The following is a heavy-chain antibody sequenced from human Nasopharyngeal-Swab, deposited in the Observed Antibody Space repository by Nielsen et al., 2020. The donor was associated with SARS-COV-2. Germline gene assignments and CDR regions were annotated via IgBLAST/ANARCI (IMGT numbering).Heavy chain of an antibody. CDR1: GFTFSSYA. V-gene: IGHV3-23*01. D-gene: IGHD3-10*01. Sequence: GGSLRLSCAASGFTFSSYAMSWVRQAPGKGLEWVSAISGSGGSTYYADSVKGRLTISRDNSKNTLYLQMNSLRAEDTAVYYCAKVSRAGGSGSYYYWGQGTLVTVSS. CDR3: AKVSRAGGSGSYYY. J-gene: IGHJ4*02. CDR2: ISGSGGST.